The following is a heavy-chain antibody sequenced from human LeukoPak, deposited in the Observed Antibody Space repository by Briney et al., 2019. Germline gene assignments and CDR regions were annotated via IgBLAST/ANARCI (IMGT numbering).Heavy chain of an antibody. V-gene: IGHV3-9*01. CDR3: AKDSHRDTYYYDSSGYYYCDY. Sequence: GGSLRLSCAASGFTFDDYAMHWVRQAPGKGLEWVSGISWNSGSIGYADSVKGRSTISRDNAKNSLYLQMNSLRAEDTALYYCAKDSHRDTYYYDSSGYYYCDYWGQGTLVTVSS. CDR1: GFTFDDYA. CDR2: ISWNSGSI. D-gene: IGHD3-22*01. J-gene: IGHJ4*02.